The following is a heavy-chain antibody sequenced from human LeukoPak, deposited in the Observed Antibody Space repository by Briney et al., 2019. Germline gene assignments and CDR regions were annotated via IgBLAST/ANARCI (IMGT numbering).Heavy chain of an antibody. D-gene: IGHD6-13*01. V-gene: IGHV7-4-1*02. CDR3: ATSPGIAAPSGYYFDH. CDR2: INTNTGNP. Sequence: ASVKVSCKASGYTFNNYAMNWVRQAPGQEPEWMGWINTNTGNPTYAQGFTGRFVFSVDTSVSTAYLQISSLKAEDTAVYYCATSPGIAAPSGYYFDHWGQGTLVTVSS. J-gene: IGHJ4*02. CDR1: GYTFNNYA.